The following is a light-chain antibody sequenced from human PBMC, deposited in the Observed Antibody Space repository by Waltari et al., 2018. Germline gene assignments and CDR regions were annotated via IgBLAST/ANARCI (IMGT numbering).Light chain of an antibody. CDR1: QDISNW. CDR3: QQANSFPGT. Sequence: DIQMTQSPSSVSASVGDRVTITCRATQDISNWLAWYQQKPGKAPNLLIYAASNLQSGVPSRFSGRGSGTDFTLTISSLQPEDFATYYCQQANSFPGTFGQGTRLEIK. CDR2: AAS. J-gene: IGKJ5*01. V-gene: IGKV1-12*01.